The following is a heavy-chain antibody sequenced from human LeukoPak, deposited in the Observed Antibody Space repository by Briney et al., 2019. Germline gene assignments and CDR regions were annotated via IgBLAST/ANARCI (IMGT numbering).Heavy chain of an antibody. CDR3: AKEGIEADSSGYYYNHFDY. CDR1: GFTFSSYA. D-gene: IGHD3-22*01. CDR2: ISYDGSNK. V-gene: IGHV3-30-3*01. Sequence: GGSLRLSCAASGFTFSSYAMHWVRQAPGKGLEWVAVISYDGSNKYYADAVKGRFTISRDNSKNTLYLQMNSLRAEDTAVYYCAKEGIEADSSGYYYNHFDYWGQGTLVTVSS. J-gene: IGHJ4*02.